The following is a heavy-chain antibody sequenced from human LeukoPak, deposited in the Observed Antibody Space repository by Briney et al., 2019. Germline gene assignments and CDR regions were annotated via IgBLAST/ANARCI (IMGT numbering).Heavy chain of an antibody. CDR1: GFPFSTYS. J-gene: IGHJ6*02. CDR2: ISCSSDYI. Sequence: GESLRLSCAASGFPFSTYSMNWVRQPPGKGLEWVSSISCSSDYIYYADSVKGRFTISRDNAEDSLYLQINRLRGEDTAVYYCARDRRPSVKYVYYNWDVWGQGTTVTVSS. CDR3: ARDRRPSVKYVYYNWDV. D-gene: IGHD5-24*01. V-gene: IGHV3-21*01.